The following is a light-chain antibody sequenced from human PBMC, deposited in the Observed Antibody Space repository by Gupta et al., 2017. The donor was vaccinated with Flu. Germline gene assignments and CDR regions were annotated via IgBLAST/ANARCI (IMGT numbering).Light chain of an antibody. Sequence: SYELTQPPSVSVSPGQTASITCSGDELVNKKVSWYQQKPGQSPVLVIFEKSWRPSGLSERLSGSNSGNTATLTITGTQAMDEADYYCQACDTSTFYVFGPGTTVTVL. CDR3: QACDTSTFYV. CDR2: EKS. V-gene: IGLV3-1*01. CDR1: ELVNKK. J-gene: IGLJ1*01.